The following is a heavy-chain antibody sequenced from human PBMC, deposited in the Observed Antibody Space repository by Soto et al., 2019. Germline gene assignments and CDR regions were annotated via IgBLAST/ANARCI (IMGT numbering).Heavy chain of an antibody. J-gene: IGHJ6*02. V-gene: IGHV4-34*01. CDR3: ARFYGLGGWYYYYYGMDV. D-gene: IGHD3-10*01. CDR1: GGSFSVYY. CDR2: INHSGST. Sequence: SETLSLTCAVYGGSFSVYYWSWIRQPPGKGLEWIGEINHSGSTNYNPSLKSRVTISVDTSKNQFSLKLSSVTAADTAVYYCARFYGLGGWYYYYYGMDVWGQGTTVTVSS.